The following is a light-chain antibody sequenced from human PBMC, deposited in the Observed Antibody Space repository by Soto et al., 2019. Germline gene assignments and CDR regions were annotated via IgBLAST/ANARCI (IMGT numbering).Light chain of an antibody. CDR2: DAS. J-gene: IGKJ4*01. V-gene: IGKV1-39*01. CDR1: QSIANY. CDR3: QQRSSTLLT. Sequence: DIQMTQSPSSLSASVGDRVTITCRASQSIANYLNWYQQKPGKAPKLLIYDASSLQTGVPSRFSGSGSGTDFTLTISSLQPEDSATYYCQQRSSTLLTFGGGTKVEIK.